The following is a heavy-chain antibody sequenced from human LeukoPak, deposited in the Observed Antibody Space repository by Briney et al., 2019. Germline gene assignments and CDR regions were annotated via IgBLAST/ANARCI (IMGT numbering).Heavy chain of an antibody. D-gene: IGHD6-6*01. CDR2: IITIFGSA. CDR3: ARDMYSSSSFSLDY. CDR1: CGNFNCYA. J-gene: IGHJ4*02. Sequence: VQVSFQAPCGNFNCYAISWGPPAPRQGPEGMGGIITIFGSANYAQKLQGRVTITADESTSTAYMELSSLRSEDTAVYYCARDMYSSSSFSLDYWGQGTLVTVSS. V-gene: IGHV1-69*01.